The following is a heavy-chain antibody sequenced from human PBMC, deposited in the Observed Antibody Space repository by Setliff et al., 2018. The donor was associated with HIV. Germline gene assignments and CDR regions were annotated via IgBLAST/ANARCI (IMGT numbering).Heavy chain of an antibody. CDR1: GFTFKNYA. V-gene: IGHV3-23*01. CDR3: AKRRVCNTSCYIVDYMDV. D-gene: IGHD2-21*01. Sequence: GGSLRLSCVASGFTFKNYAMNWVRQAPGKGLEWVSHVGGGRFETYYADSVQGRFTVSRDDSKNTLYLQMNSLRAEDTAIYYCAKRRVCNTSCYIVDYMDVWGKGTTVTVSS. CDR2: VGGGRFET. J-gene: IGHJ6*03.